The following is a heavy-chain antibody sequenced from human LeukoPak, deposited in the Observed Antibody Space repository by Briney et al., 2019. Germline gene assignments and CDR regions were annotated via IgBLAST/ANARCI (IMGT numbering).Heavy chain of an antibody. CDR3: ARESAEAFDY. Sequence: GGSLRLSCAASGFTFSDYALNWVRQAPGKGLEWVSSIGSDNHMFYSDSVRGRFTISRDNAKRPLYLQMTSLRADDSAVYYCARESAEAFDYWGQGVLVTVSS. CDR2: IGSDNHM. CDR1: GFTFSDYA. J-gene: IGHJ4*02. V-gene: IGHV3-21*01.